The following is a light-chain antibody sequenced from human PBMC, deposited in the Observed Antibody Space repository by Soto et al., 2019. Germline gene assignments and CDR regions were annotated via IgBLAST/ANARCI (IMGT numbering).Light chain of an antibody. CDR2: AAS. CDR1: QTISSY. J-gene: IGKJ2*01. Sequence: DIQMTQSPSSLSASVGDRVTITCRASQTISSYLNWYQQRPGKAPKLLIYAASSLQSGVPSRFSGSGSGTDFTLTIINLQPEDFATYYCQQSHGIPYTFGQGTKLEIK. V-gene: IGKV1-39*01. CDR3: QQSHGIPYT.